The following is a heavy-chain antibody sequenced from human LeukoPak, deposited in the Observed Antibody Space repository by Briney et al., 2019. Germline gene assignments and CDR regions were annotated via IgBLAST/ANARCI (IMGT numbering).Heavy chain of an antibody. CDR3: ARADYDFWGGYYTSFDY. CDR2: INSDGSST. Sequence: PGGSLRLSCAASGFTFSSYWMHWVRQAPGKGLVWVSRINSDGSSTSYADSVKGRFTISRDNAKNTLYLQMNSLRAEDTAVYYCARADYDFWGGYYTSFDYWGQGTLVTVSS. CDR1: GFTFSSYW. J-gene: IGHJ4*02. V-gene: IGHV3-74*01. D-gene: IGHD3-3*01.